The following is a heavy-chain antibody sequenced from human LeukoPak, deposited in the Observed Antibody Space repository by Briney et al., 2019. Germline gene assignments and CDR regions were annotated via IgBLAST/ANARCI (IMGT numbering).Heavy chain of an antibody. CDR3: ARGNRLTVWPYSSGWYGD. D-gene: IGHD6-19*01. V-gene: IGHV4-34*01. CDR2: INHSGST. Sequence: SETLSLTCAVYGGSFSGYYWSWIRQPPGKGLEWIGEINHSGSTNYNPSLKSRVTISVDTSKNQFSLKLSSMTAADTAVYYCARGNRLTVWPYSSGWYGDWGQGTLVTVSS. J-gene: IGHJ4*02. CDR1: GGSFSGYY.